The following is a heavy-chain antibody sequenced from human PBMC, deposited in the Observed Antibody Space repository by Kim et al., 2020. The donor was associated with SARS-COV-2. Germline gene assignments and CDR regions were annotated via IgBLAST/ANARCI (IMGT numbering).Heavy chain of an antibody. CDR3: AKLLLLWFGELPRWGRSGERGMDV. D-gene: IGHD3-10*01. CDR2: ISGSGGST. Sequence: GGSLRLSCAASGFTFSSYAMSWVRQAPGKGLEWVSAISGSGGSTYYADSVKGRFTISRDNSKNTLYLQMNSRRAEDTAVYYCAKLLLLWFGELPRWGRSGERGMDVWGQGTTVTVSS. V-gene: IGHV3-23*01. CDR1: GFTFSSYA. J-gene: IGHJ6*02.